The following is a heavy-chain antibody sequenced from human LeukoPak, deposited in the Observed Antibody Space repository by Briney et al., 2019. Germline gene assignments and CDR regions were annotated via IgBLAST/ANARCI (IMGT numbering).Heavy chain of an antibody. CDR1: GYTFTSYY. D-gene: IGHD3-10*01. CDR2: INPSGGST. CDR3: ASTRWFGEFWC. J-gene: IGHJ4*02. Sequence: GASVKVSCKASGYTFTSYYMHWVRQAPGQGLEWMGIINPSGGSTSYAQKFQGRVTMTRDTSASTAYMELSSLRSEDTAVYYCASTRWFGEFWCWGQGTLVTVSS. V-gene: IGHV1-46*01.